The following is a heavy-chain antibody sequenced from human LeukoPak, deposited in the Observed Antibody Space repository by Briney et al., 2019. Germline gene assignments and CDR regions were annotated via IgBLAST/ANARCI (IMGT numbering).Heavy chain of an antibody. Sequence: SETLSLTCNVSGASIRSYYWSWIRQSPGKGLEWIGYIYYSGSTNYDPSLKSRVTISLDTSKNQFSLNLNSVTAADTAVYYCARGYQLLYQDYWGQGTLVTVSS. V-gene: IGHV4-59*08. CDR2: IYYSGST. CDR1: GASIRSYY. CDR3: ARGYQLLYQDY. J-gene: IGHJ4*02. D-gene: IGHD2-2*02.